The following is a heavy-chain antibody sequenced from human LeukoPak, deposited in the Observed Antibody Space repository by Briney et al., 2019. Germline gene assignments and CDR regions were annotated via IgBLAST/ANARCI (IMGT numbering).Heavy chain of an antibody. CDR1: GFTFSSYE. CDR2: ISSSGSTI. V-gene: IGHV3-48*03. CDR3: ARDIRYFDSDYYYGMDV. Sequence: GGSLRLSCAASGFTFSSYEMSWVRQAPGKGLEWVSYISSSGSTIYYADSVKGRFTISRDNAKNSLYLQMNSLRAEDTAVYYCARDIRYFDSDYYYGMDVWGQGTTVTVSS. J-gene: IGHJ6*02. D-gene: IGHD3-9*01.